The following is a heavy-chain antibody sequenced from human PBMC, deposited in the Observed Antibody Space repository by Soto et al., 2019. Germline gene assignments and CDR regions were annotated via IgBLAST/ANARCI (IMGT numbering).Heavy chain of an antibody. Sequence: SETLSLTCTVSGGSISSGDYYWSWIRQPPGRGLEWIGYIYYSGSTYYNPSLKSRVTISVDTSKNQFSLKLSSVTAADTAVYYCARWLGYGPHFDYWGQGTLVTVSS. D-gene: IGHD5-12*01. CDR1: GGSISSGDYY. V-gene: IGHV4-30-4*01. CDR3: ARWLGYGPHFDY. CDR2: IYYSGST. J-gene: IGHJ4*02.